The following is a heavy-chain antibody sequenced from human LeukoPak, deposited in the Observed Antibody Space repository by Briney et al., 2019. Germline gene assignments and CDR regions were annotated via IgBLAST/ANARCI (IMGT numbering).Heavy chain of an antibody. J-gene: IGHJ4*02. V-gene: IGHV1-2*06. Sequence: GESLKVSCKTSGYSFTGQYMHWVRQAPGQGLEWMGRINLRSGATNYAQKFQDRVTVTRDTSITTVYIEVSRLRSDDTAVYYCRLVTTGDYWGQGTLVTVSS. D-gene: IGHD3-9*01. CDR3: RLVTTGDY. CDR2: INLRSGAT. CDR1: GYSFTGQY.